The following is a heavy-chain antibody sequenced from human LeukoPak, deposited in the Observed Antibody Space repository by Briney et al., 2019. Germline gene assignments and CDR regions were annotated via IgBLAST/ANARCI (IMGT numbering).Heavy chain of an antibody. Sequence: GGSLRLSCAASGFTFSNYFMHWVRQAPGKGLEWVGFIRSEAYGGTTEYAASVKGRFTISRDDSKSIAYLQMNSLKTEDTAVYYCTRDWDCGGDCYSDDAFDIWGQGTMVTVSS. CDR2: IRSEAYGGTT. V-gene: IGHV3-49*04. CDR1: GFTFSNYF. D-gene: IGHD2-21*02. J-gene: IGHJ3*02. CDR3: TRDWDCGGDCYSDDAFDI.